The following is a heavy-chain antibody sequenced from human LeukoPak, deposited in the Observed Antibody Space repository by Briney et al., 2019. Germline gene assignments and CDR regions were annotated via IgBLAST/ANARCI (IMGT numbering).Heavy chain of an antibody. CDR2: KNPTTGGT. J-gene: IGHJ4*02. CDR3: ARAQGSGSSFSARVFDY. Sequence: GASVKVSCKASGYTFTSYGISWVRQAPGQGLEWMGIKNPTTGGTSYAQRFQGRVTLTMDTSTRTVYMELNSLTSEDTAVYYCARAQGSGSSFSARVFDYWGQGTLVTVSS. V-gene: IGHV1-46*01. D-gene: IGHD6-13*01. CDR1: GYTFTSYG.